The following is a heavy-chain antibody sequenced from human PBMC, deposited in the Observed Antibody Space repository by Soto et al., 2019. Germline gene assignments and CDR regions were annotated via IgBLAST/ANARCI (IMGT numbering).Heavy chain of an antibody. Sequence: ASVKVSCKASGYTFTSYGISWVRQAPGQGLEWMGWISAYNGNTNYAQKLQGRVTMTTDTSTSTAYMELRSLRSDDTAVYYCARDIPVLVVAAPYYYYYGMDVWGQGTTVTVSS. V-gene: IGHV1-18*01. CDR3: ARDIPVLVVAAPYYYYYGMDV. CDR1: GYTFTSYG. CDR2: ISAYNGNT. D-gene: IGHD2-15*01. J-gene: IGHJ6*02.